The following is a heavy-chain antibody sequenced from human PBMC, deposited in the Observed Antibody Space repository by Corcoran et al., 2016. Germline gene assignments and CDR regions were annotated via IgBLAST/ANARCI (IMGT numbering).Heavy chain of an antibody. J-gene: IGHJ6*02. CDR2: IFSNDEK. D-gene: IGHD2-8*01. CDR3: ARRPRQVYCTKGVCLYYYYYGMDV. Sequence: QVTLKESGPVLVKPTETLTLTCTVSGFSLSNARMGVSWIRQPPGKALEWLAHIFSNDEKSYSPSLKSRLTISKDTSKSQVVLTMTNMDPVDTATYYCARRPRQVYCTKGVCLYYYYYGMDVWGQGTTVTVSS. V-gene: IGHV2-26*01. CDR1: GFSLSNARMG.